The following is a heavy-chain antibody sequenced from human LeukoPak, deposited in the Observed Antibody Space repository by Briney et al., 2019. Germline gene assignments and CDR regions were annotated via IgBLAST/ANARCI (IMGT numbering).Heavy chain of an antibody. CDR1: GYSFTSYW. Sequence: PGESLKISCKGSGYSFTSYWIGWVRQMPGKGLEWMGIIYPGDSDTRYSPSFQGQVTISADKSISTAYLQWSSLKASDTAMYYCERHRNVGATNPDPFNIWGQGTIVTVSS. CDR2: IYPGDSDT. V-gene: IGHV5-51*01. D-gene: IGHD1-26*01. J-gene: IGHJ3*02. CDR3: ERHRNVGATNPDPFNI.